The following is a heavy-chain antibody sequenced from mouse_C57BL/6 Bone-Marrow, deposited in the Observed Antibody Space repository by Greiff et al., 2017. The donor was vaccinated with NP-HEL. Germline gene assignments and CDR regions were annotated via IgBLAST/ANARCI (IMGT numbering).Heavy chain of an antibody. CDR3: ARVYYP. CDR2: ISYDGSN. D-gene: IGHD2-1*01. J-gene: IGHJ2*01. Sequence: EVKLMESGPGLVKPSQSLSLTCSVTGYSITSGYYWNWIRQFPGNKLEWMGYISYDGSNNYNPSLKNRISITRDTSKNQFFLKLNSVTTEDTATYYCARVYYPWGQGTTLTVSS. CDR1: GYSITSGYY. V-gene: IGHV3-6*01.